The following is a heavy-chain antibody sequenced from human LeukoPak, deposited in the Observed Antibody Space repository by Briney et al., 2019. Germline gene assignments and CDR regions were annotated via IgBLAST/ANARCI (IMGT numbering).Heavy chain of an antibody. J-gene: IGHJ6*02. CDR1: GFTFSSYS. CDR3: VKDRDFWSGLDV. V-gene: IGHV3-9*01. Sequence: GGSLRLSCAVSGFTFSSYSMNWVRQAPGKGLEWVSGISWQSRTRKYADSVRGRFTISRDNAKNSLYLQMNSLKLEDTALYYCVKDRDFWSGLDVWGQGTMVTVS. D-gene: IGHD3-3*01. CDR2: ISWQSRTR.